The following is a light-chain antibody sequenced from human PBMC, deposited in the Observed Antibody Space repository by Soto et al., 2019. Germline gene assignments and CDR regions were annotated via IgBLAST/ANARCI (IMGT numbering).Light chain of an antibody. CDR2: GAS. CDR1: QSVSRNF. Sequence: EIVLTQSPGTLSLSPGERATLSCRASQSVSRNFLAWYQQKPGQAPRLLIYGASTRATGIPARFSGSGSGTDFTLTISRLEPEDFAVYYCHQYDSWTFGQGTKVDIK. J-gene: IGKJ1*01. CDR3: HQYDSWT. V-gene: IGKV3-20*01.